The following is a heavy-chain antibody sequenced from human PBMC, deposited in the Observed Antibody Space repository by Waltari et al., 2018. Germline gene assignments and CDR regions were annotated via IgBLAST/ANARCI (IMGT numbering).Heavy chain of an antibody. J-gene: IGHJ3*02. CDR3: ATNRPLDI. CDR2: FYSGGST. CDR1: GFTVSSNH. Sequence: EVQLVETGGGLIQPGGSLRLSCAASGFTVSSNHMNWVRQAPGKGLEWVSIFYSGGSTFYADSVKGRFTISRDKSKNTLYLQMNSLRAEDTAVYYCATNRPLDIWGQGTMVTVSS. V-gene: IGHV3-53*02.